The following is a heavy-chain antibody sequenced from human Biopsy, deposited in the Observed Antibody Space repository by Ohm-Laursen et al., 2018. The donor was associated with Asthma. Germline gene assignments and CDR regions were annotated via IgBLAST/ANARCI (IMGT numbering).Heavy chain of an antibody. CDR3: ARDVMEWYLPAFDV. V-gene: IGHV3-30-3*01. Sequence: SLRLSCAASGFTFRSYAMHWVRQAPGKGLEWVAVGGSYYDGGLKYYADSVNGRFTVSRDDSKNTLYLQMNSLRPGDTAVYYCARDVMEWYLPAFDVWGQGTLVTVSS. CDR2: GGSYYDGGLK. CDR1: GFTFRSYA. J-gene: IGHJ4*02. D-gene: IGHD3-3*01.